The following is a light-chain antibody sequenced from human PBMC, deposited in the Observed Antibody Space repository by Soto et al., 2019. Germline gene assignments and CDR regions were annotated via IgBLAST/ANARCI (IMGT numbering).Light chain of an antibody. CDR3: MQALQSLT. CDR2: FGS. CDR1: XILLYNNTYNY. Sequence: IVMTQSPLTLPVTPGEPASISCMSRXILLYNNTYNYLDWYVQKPGQSPQLLIYFGSNRAPGVPDRFSGSGSGTDFTLKINRVEAEDVGTYYCMQALQSLTFGQGTRLEIK. J-gene: IGKJ5*01. V-gene: IGKV2-28*01.